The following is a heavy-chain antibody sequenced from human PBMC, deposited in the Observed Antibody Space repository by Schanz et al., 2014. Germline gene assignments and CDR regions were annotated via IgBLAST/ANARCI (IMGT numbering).Heavy chain of an antibody. D-gene: IGHD3-10*01. V-gene: IGHV3-21*01. CDR3: ARDNYYGSGSCAY. CDR1: EFTFSSYK. Sequence: EVQLVESGGGLVKPGGPLRLSCEASEFTFSSYKMNWVRQAPGKGLEWVSSISSSGSYIHYADSVKGRFTISRDNAKKSMYLHMKSLRGEDAAVYYCARDNYYGSGSCAYWGQGTLVTVSS. J-gene: IGHJ4*02. CDR2: ISSSGSYI.